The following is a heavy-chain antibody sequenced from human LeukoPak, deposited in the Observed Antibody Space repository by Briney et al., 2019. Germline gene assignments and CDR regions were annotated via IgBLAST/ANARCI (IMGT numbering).Heavy chain of an antibody. Sequence: GSSVKVSCKASGGTFSSYAISWVRQAPGQGLERMGGIIPIFGTANYAQKFQGRVTITADESTSTAYMELSSLRSEDTAVYYCAREGRIVGATTDDAFDIWGQGTMVTVSS. D-gene: IGHD1-26*01. CDR1: GGTFSSYA. CDR3: AREGRIVGATTDDAFDI. J-gene: IGHJ3*02. CDR2: IIPIFGTA. V-gene: IGHV1-69*01.